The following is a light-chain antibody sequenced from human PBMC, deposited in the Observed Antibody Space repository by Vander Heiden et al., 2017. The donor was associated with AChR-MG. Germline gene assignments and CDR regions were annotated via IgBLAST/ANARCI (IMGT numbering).Light chain of an antibody. Sequence: SYQLTQPPSVSVGPGQTARLPCSGDPSPKHYAHWYQHQPGKAPMMLIYHDTKRPSGIPERISGSSSGTTATLTITGVQAEDEADYYCHSEDISGFHRVFGGGTKLTVL. J-gene: IGLJ2*01. CDR2: HDT. CDR1: PSPKHY. V-gene: IGLV3-25*03. CDR3: HSEDISGFHRV.